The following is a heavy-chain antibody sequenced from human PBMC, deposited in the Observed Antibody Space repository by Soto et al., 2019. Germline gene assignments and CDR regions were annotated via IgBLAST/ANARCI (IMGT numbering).Heavy chain of an antibody. CDR2: IIPIFGTA. D-gene: IGHD3-9*01. Sequence: SVKVACKASGGTISSYAISWVRQAPGQGLEWMGGIIPIFGTANYAQKFQGRVTITADESTSTAYMELSSLRSEDTAVYYCARYPFYDIGALIWGQGTMVTVSS. J-gene: IGHJ3*02. CDR1: GGTISSYA. V-gene: IGHV1-69*13. CDR3: ARYPFYDIGALI.